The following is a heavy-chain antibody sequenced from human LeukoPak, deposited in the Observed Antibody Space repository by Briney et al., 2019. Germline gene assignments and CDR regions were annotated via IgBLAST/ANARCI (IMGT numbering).Heavy chain of an antibody. CDR3: AREIDGGGWYFDY. CDR2: IIPIFDSA. J-gene: IGHJ4*02. V-gene: IGHV1-69*13. D-gene: IGHD5-24*01. CDR1: GGNFRNYA. Sequence: SVKVSCKSSGGNFRNYAITWVRQAPGHGLEWIGGIIPIFDSANYAQNFQGRVTLTADDSTSTAYMELSSLGSEDTAVYYCAREIDGGGWYFDYWGQGTQVTVSS.